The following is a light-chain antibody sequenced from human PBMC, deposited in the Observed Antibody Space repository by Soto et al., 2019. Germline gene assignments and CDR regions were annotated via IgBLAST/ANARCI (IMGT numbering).Light chain of an antibody. J-gene: IGKJ1*01. CDR3: QQSYSTPRT. CDR1: QSISDY. Sequence: DIQVTQSPASVSASVGDRVTITCRTSQSISDYLDWYQQQPGQAPKLLIYGAHTLQSGVPTRFSGSGSGTDFTLTISSLQPEDFATYYCQQSYSTPRTFGQGTKVDIK. V-gene: IGKV1-39*01. CDR2: GAH.